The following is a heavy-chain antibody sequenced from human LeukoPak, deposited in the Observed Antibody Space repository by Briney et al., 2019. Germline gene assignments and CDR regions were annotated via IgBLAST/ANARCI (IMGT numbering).Heavy chain of an antibody. CDR3: ARGSRGIAARRFDAFDI. CDR2: MNPNSGNT. CDR1: GYTFTSYD. V-gene: IGHV1-8*01. Sequence: ASVKVFCKASGYTFTSYDINWVRQATGQGLEWMGWMNPNSGNTGYAQKFQGRVTMTRNTSISTAYMELSSLRSEDTAVYYCARGSRGIAARRFDAFDIWGQGTMVTVSS. D-gene: IGHD6-6*01. J-gene: IGHJ3*02.